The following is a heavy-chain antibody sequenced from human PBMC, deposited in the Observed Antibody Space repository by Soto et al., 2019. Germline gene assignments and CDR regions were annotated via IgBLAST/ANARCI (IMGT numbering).Heavy chain of an antibody. Sequence: ASVKVSCKASGGTFSSYAISWVRQAPGQGLEWMGGIIPIFGTANYAQKFQGRVTITADESTSTAYMELSSLRSEDTAVYYCARGEVYSGYAGYWGQGTLVTVSS. CDR1: GGTFSSYA. V-gene: IGHV1-69*13. J-gene: IGHJ4*02. D-gene: IGHD5-12*01. CDR3: ARGEVYSGYAGY. CDR2: IIPIFGTA.